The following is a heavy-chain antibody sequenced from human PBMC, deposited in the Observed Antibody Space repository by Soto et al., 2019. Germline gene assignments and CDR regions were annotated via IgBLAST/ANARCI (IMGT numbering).Heavy chain of an antibody. Sequence: SQTLSLTCAITGDSVSSNSAGWSWVRQSPSRGLEWLGRTYYRSKWYYEYAVSVRGRITINPGTSKNQYSLQLNFVTPEDTAVYFCARGEQYSGRIFDYWGQGTLVTVSS. CDR3: ARGEQYSGRIFDY. CDR1: GDSVSSNSAG. J-gene: IGHJ4*01. CDR2: TYYRSKWYY. V-gene: IGHV6-1*01. D-gene: IGHD1-26*01.